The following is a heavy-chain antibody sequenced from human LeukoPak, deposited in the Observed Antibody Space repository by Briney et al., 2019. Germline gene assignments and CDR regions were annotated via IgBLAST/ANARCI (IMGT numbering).Heavy chain of an antibody. D-gene: IGHD4-17*01. Sequence: SETLSLTCTVSGGSISSSSYYWGWIRQPPGKGLEWIGSIYYSGSTYYNPSLKSRVTISVDTSKHQFSLKLSSVTAADTAVYYCATTTVTTSAGFDYWGQETLVTVSS. CDR2: IYYSGST. V-gene: IGHV4-39*01. CDR3: ATTTVTTSAGFDY. J-gene: IGHJ4*02. CDR1: GGSISSSSYY.